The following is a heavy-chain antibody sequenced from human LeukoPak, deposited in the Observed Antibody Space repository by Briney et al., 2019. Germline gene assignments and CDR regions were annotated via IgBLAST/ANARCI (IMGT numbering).Heavy chain of an antibody. V-gene: IGHV3-15*01. CDR3: TTYCSSTSCYPFDP. CDR1: GFTFSNAW. J-gene: IGHJ5*02. D-gene: IGHD2-2*01. Sequence: GGSLRLSCAASGFTFSNAWMSWVRQAPGKGLEWVGRIKSKTDGETTDYAAPVKGRFTISRDDSKNTLYLQMSSLKTEDTAVYYCTTYCSSTSCYPFDPWGQGTLVTVSS. CDR2: IKSKTDGETT.